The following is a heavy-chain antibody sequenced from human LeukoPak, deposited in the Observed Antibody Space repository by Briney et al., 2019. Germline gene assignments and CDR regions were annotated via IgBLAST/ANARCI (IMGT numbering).Heavy chain of an antibody. CDR3: ARSTSQGFDY. Sequence: PGGSLRLSCAASGFTFSSYAMSWVRQAPGKGLEWVSTISGSGASTDYADSAKGRFTISRDNAKNTLYLQMNSLRAEDTAVYYCARSTSQGFDYWGQGTPVIVSS. J-gene: IGHJ4*02. V-gene: IGHV3-23*01. CDR2: ISGSGAST. CDR1: GFTFSSYA.